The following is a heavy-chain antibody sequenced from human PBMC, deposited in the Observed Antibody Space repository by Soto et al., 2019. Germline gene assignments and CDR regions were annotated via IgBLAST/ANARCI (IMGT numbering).Heavy chain of an antibody. D-gene: IGHD4-17*01. CDR2: IYYSGST. V-gene: IGHV4-59*01. CDR1: GGSISSYY. CDR3: ARAGSYGDGMYYFDD. J-gene: IGHJ4*02. Sequence: SETLSLTCTVSGGSISSYYWSWIRQPPGKGLEWIGYIYYSGSTNYNPSLKSRVTISVDTSKNQFSLKLSSVTAADTAVYYCARAGSYGDGMYYFDDWGQGTLVTVSS.